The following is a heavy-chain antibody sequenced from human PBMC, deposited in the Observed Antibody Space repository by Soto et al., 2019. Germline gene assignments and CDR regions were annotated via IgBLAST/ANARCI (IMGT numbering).Heavy chain of an antibody. CDR2: IYPGDSDT. CDR1: GYKFTNYW. D-gene: IGHD4-17*01. V-gene: IGHV5-51*01. CDR3: ARLMTTAAAQEAFDY. Sequence: GESLKISCKGSGYKFTNYWIGWVRQMPGKGLEWMGLIYPGDSDTRYSPSFQGQVIISVDKSINTAYLQWSSLKASDSATYYCARLMTTAAAQEAFDYWGQGTLVTVSS. J-gene: IGHJ4*02.